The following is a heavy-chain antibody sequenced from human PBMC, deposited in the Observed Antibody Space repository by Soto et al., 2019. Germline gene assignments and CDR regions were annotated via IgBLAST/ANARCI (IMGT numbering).Heavy chain of an antibody. D-gene: IGHD2-15*01. CDR3: ASFGYCSGGSCRSDAFDI. V-gene: IGHV3-48*01. CDR2: ISSSSSTI. Sequence: GGSLRLSCAASGFTFSSYSMNRVRQAPGKGLEWVSYISSSSSTIYYADSVKGRFTISRDNAKNSLYLQMNSLRAEDTAVYYCASFGYCSGGSCRSDAFDIWGQGTMVTVSS. CDR1: GFTFSSYS. J-gene: IGHJ3*02.